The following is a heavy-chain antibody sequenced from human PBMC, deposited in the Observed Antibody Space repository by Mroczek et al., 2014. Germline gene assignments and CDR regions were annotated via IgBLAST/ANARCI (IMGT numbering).Heavy chain of an antibody. Sequence: QVQLQQWGAGLLKPSETLSLTCAVYGGSFSGYYWSWIRQPPGKGLEWIGEINHSGSTNYNPSLKSRVTISVDTSKNQFSLKLSSVTAADTAVYYCARGPGWDSTTGTTCGYFDYWGQGTLVTVSS. V-gene: IGHV4-34*01. D-gene: IGHD1-1*01. CDR1: GGSFSGYY. CDR3: ARGPGWDSTTGTTCGYFDY. CDR2: INHSGST. J-gene: IGHJ4*02.